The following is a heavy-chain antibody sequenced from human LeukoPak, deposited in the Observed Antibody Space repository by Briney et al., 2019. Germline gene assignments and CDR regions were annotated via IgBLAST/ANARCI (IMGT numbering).Heavy chain of an antibody. D-gene: IGHD6-13*01. CDR2: ISGSGGST. CDR3: ARVPGIAAAGISYYGMDV. CDR1: GFTFSSYA. Sequence: GGSLRLSCAASGFTFSSYAMSWVRQAPGKGLEWVSAISGSGGSTYYADSVKGRFTISRDNSKNTLYLQMNSLRAEDTAVYYCARVPGIAAAGISYYGMDVWGQGTTVTVSS. J-gene: IGHJ6*02. V-gene: IGHV3-23*01.